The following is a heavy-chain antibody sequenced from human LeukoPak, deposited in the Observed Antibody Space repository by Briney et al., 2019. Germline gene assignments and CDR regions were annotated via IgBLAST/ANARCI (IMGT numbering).Heavy chain of an antibody. Sequence: SETLSLTCTVSGGSISSGGYYWSWIPQHPGKGLEWIVYIYYSGCTYYSPSLKSRVTISVDTSKNQFSLKLSSVTAADTAVYYCAREGSKYYFDYWGQGTLVTVSS. CDR3: AREGSKYYFDY. CDR1: GGSISSGGYY. CDR2: IYYSGCT. D-gene: IGHD3-10*01. V-gene: IGHV4-31*03. J-gene: IGHJ4*02.